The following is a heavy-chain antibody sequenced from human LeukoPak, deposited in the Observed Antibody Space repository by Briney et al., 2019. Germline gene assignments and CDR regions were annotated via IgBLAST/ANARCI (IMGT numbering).Heavy chain of an antibody. CDR3: AREVGYYYDSSGYPNFDY. CDR1: GDSVSSNSAA. V-gene: IGHV6-1*01. Sequence: SQTLSLTCAISGDSVSSNSAAWNWIRQSPSRGLEWLGRTYYRSKWYNDYAVSVKSRITINPDTSKNQFSLQLSSVTPEDTAVYYCAREVGYYYDSSGYPNFDYWGQGTLVTVSS. D-gene: IGHD3-22*01. CDR2: TYYRSKWYN. J-gene: IGHJ4*02.